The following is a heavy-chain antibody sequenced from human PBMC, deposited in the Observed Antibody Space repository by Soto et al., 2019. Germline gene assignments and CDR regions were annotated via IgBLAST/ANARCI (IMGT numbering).Heavy chain of an antibody. V-gene: IGHV4-34*01. Sequence: QVQLQQWGAGLLKPSETLSLTCAVYGGSFSGYYWSWIRQPPGKGLEWIGEINHSGSTNYNPSLKRRVTISVDTSKNQFSLKLSSVTAADTAVYYCARVLGTMVRGVYYYYYMDVWGKGTTVTVSS. CDR2: INHSGST. D-gene: IGHD3-10*01. CDR3: ARVLGTMVRGVYYYYYMDV. J-gene: IGHJ6*03. CDR1: GGSFSGYY.